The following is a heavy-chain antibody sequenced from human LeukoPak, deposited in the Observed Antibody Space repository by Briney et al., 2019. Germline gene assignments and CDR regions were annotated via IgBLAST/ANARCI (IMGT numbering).Heavy chain of an antibody. D-gene: IGHD1-26*01. J-gene: IGHJ3*01. Sequence: GGSLRLSCAASGFTFSSYAMSWVRQAPGKGLEWVGRIRNKANSYATEYAASVKGRFTISRDDSKNSLYLQMNSLKTEDTAMYYCARYSGSYLRGLADWGQGTMVTVSS. CDR1: GFTFSSYA. CDR3: ARYSGSYLRGLAD. CDR2: IRNKANSYAT. V-gene: IGHV3-72*01.